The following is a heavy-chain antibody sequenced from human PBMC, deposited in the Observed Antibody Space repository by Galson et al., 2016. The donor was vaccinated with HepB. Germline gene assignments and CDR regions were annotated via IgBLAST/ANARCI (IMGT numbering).Heavy chain of an antibody. CDR3: TRVNRPTSGSYILPDY. V-gene: IGHV3-49*03. J-gene: IGHJ4*02. CDR2: IRSKAYGGTT. CDR1: GFTFGDYA. Sequence: SLRLSCAASGFTFGDYAMSWFRQAPGKGPGWVGFIRSKAYGGTTEYAASVKGRFTIPRDDSKSIAYLQMNSLKTEDTAVYYCTRVNRPTSGSYILPDYWGQGTLVTVSS. D-gene: IGHD3-10*01.